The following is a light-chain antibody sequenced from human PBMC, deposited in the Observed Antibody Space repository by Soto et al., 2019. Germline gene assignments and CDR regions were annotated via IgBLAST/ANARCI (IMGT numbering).Light chain of an antibody. CDR2: DAS. CDR3: QQYNGYSRT. Sequence: DIQMTQSPSTLSASVGDRVTITCRASQSVSNWLAWYQQKPGKAPNLLIYDASSLESGVPSRFSGSGSGTEFTLTISSMQPDDFATFYCQQYNGYSRTFGQGTKVDIK. CDR1: QSVSNW. J-gene: IGKJ1*01. V-gene: IGKV1-5*01.